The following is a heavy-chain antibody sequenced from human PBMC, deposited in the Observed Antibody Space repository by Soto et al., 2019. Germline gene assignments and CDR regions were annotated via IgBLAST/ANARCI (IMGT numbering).Heavy chain of an antibody. CDR3: ARGPGSTCRGQQDV. D-gene: IGHD3-10*01. CDR1: GYTFTNYA. CDR2: INAGNGDT. Sequence: QVQLVQSGAEVKKPGASVNVSCKASGYTFTNYAMHWVRQAPGQRLEWMGWINAGNGDTKYTQNFRGRLTITRDTSASTAYMEVSSLRSEDTAVYYCARGPGSTCRGQQDVWGQGTTVTVSS. J-gene: IGHJ6*02. V-gene: IGHV1-3*01.